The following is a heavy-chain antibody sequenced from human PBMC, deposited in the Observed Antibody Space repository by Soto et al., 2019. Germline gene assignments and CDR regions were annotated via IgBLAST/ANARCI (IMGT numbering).Heavy chain of an antibody. J-gene: IGHJ4*02. V-gene: IGHV7-4-1*01. CDR2: INTNTGNP. CDR1: GYTFTSYA. D-gene: IGHD1-26*01. Sequence: ASVKVSCKASGYTFTSYAMNWLRQSPGQGLEWMGWINTNTGNPTYAQGFTGRFVFSLDTSVSTAYLQICSLKAEDTAVYYCARVVRRVGATAAFGYWGQGTLVTVS. CDR3: ARVVRRVGATAAFGY.